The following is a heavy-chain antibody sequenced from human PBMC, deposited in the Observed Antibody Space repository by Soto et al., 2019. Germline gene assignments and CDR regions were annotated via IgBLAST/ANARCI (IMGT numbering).Heavy chain of an antibody. CDR3: AREDFWRGSDKWFDP. D-gene: IGHD3-3*01. J-gene: IGHJ5*02. CDR1: GYTSTIYC. Sequence: ASLKVSCKASGYTSTIYCVSWVLQAPGQGLEWMGWISAYNGNTNYAQKLQGRVTMTTDTSTSTAYMELRSLRSDDTAVYYCAREDFWRGSDKWFDPWGQGTLVTVS. CDR2: ISAYNGNT. V-gene: IGHV1-18*01.